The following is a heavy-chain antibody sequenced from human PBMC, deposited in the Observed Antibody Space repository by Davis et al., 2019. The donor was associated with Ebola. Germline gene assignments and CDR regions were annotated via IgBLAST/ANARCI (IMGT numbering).Heavy chain of an antibody. CDR2: ISGTGRTI. CDR1: GFTFSDHY. CDR3: ARSSSWAFLLYFDY. D-gene: IGHD6-13*01. Sequence: GESLKISCATSGFTFSDHYMNWIRQAPGKGLEWLSYISGTGRTITYAESVKGRFTISRDNAKNSLYLEMNSLRAEDTAVYYCARSSSWAFLLYFDYWGQGTLVTVSS. V-gene: IGHV3-11*01. J-gene: IGHJ4*02.